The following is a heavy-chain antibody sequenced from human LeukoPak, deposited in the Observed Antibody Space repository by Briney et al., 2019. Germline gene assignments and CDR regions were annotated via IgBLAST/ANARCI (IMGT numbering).Heavy chain of an antibody. D-gene: IGHD1-26*01. CDR3: VRGEWKLLFHYWYFDL. V-gene: IGHV6-1*01. Sequence: SQTLSLTCAISGDSVSSNSAAWNWIRQSPSRGLEWLGRTYYRSKWYNDYAVSVESRITISPDTSKNQFSLQLNSVTPEDTAVYYCVRGEWKLLFHYWYFDLWGRGTLVTVSS. J-gene: IGHJ2*01. CDR2: TYYRSKWYN. CDR1: GDSVSSNSAA.